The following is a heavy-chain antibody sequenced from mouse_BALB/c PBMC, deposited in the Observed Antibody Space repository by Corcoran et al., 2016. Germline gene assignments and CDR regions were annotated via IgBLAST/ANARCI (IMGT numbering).Heavy chain of an antibody. V-gene: IGHV1S136*01. Sequence: EVQLQQSGPELVKPGASVKISCKASGYTFTSYVMHWVRQKPGQGLEWIGYINPYNDGTKYNEKFKGKATVTSDKSSRTAYMELSSLTSEDSAVYYCARGVRRRNFDYGGQGTTLTVSS. J-gene: IGHJ2*01. CDR2: INPYNDGT. CDR1: GYTFTSYV. CDR3: ARGVRRRNFDY.